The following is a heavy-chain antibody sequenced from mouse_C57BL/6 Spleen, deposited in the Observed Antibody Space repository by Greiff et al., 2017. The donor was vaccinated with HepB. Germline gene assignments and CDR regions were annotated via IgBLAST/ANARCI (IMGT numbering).Heavy chain of an antibody. CDR3: AGSGGLREYYAMDY. Sequence: VQLQQSGPELLKPGASVKISCKASGYSFTGYYMHWVKQSHGNILDWIGYIYPYNGVSSYNQKFKGKATLTVDKSSSTAYMGLRSLTSEDSAVYYCAGSGGLREYYAMDYWGQGTSVTVSS. D-gene: IGHD2-4*01. J-gene: IGHJ4*01. CDR2: IYPYNGVS. V-gene: IGHV1-31*01. CDR1: GYSFTGYY.